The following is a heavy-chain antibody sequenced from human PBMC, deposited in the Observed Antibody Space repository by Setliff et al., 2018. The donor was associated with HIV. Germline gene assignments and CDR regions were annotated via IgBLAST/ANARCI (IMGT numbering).Heavy chain of an antibody. Sequence: GASVKVSCKASGGTFSNYAISWVRQAPGQGLEWMGGIIPIFGSTKYAQKFQDRVTITADESTYTADMELSSLRSEDTAVYYCARDVSGSYHLDAFDIWGQGTMVTVSS. J-gene: IGHJ3*02. D-gene: IGHD1-26*01. V-gene: IGHV1-69*13. CDR2: IIPIFGST. CDR1: GGTFSNYA. CDR3: ARDVSGSYHLDAFDI.